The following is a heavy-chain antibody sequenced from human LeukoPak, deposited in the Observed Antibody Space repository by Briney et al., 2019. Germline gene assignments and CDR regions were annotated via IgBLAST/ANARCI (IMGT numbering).Heavy chain of an antibody. CDR3: ARAGGTYYGIAFDI. CDR2: IKQDGSEK. J-gene: IGHJ3*02. CDR1: EFIFSSYW. V-gene: IGHV3-7*01. D-gene: IGHD1-26*01. Sequence: GGSLRLSCAASEFIFSSYWMSWVRQAPGKGLEWVANIKQDGSEKYYVDSVKGRFTISRDNAKNSLYLQMNSLRAEDTAVYYCARAGGTYYGIAFDIWGQGTMVTVSS.